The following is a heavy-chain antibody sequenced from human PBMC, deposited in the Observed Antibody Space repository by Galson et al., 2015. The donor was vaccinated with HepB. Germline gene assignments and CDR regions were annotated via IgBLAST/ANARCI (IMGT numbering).Heavy chain of an antibody. CDR3: ARDRYSGGYDKGGFDY. Sequence: SVKVSCKASGYTFTSYGISWVRQAPGQGLEWMGWISAYNGNTNYAQKLQGRVTMTTDTSTSTAYMELRSLRSDDTAVYYCARDRYSGGYDKGGFDYWGQGTLVTVSS. CDR2: ISAYNGNT. D-gene: IGHD5-12*01. J-gene: IGHJ4*02. CDR1: GYTFTSYG. V-gene: IGHV1-18*01.